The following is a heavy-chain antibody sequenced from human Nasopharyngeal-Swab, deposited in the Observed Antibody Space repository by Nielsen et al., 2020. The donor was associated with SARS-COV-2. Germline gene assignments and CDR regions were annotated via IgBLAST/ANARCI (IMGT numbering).Heavy chain of an antibody. CDR1: GFIFCGPA. CDR3: TTDFYFDY. CDR2: IGDKDHNYAT. Sequence: GESLKISCAASGFIFCGPAIHWVRQASGKGLEWVVRIGDKDHNYATTYGASVKGRFTISRDDSKNTAFLQLDSLKTEDTALYYCTTDFYFDYWGQGTLVTVSS. J-gene: IGHJ4*02. V-gene: IGHV3-73*01.